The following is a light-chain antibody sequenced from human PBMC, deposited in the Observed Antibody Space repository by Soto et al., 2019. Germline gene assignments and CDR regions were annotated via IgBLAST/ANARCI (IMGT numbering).Light chain of an antibody. J-gene: IGKJ1*01. Sequence: EIVLTQSPATLSLSPGERATLSCRASQSVSSYLAWYQQKPGQAPRLLIYDASNRATGIPARFSGSGSGTDFTLTISSLEPVDFAVYYCQQRSNWPRGFGQGTKVEIK. CDR1: QSVSSY. V-gene: IGKV3-11*01. CDR2: DAS. CDR3: QQRSNWPRG.